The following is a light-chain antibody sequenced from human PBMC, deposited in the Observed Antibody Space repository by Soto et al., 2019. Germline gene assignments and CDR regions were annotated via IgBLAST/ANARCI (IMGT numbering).Light chain of an antibody. CDR2: DAS. V-gene: IGKV3-20*01. CDR3: QQYGSSPLIT. J-gene: IGKJ5*01. CDR1: QTVSSRY. Sequence: EIVLTQSPGTLSLSPGEGVTLSCRASQTVSSRYLAWYQQRPGQAPRLLIYDASSRATGIPDRFSGSGYGTDFTLTITRLEPEDFAVYYCQQYGSSPLITFGQVTRLEIK.